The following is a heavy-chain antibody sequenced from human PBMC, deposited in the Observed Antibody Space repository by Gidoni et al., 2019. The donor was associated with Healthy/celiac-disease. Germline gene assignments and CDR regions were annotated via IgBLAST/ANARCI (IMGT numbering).Heavy chain of an antibody. J-gene: IGHJ6*02. CDR3: ARDPGYYDSSGYYYYYGLDI. V-gene: IGHV3-48*02. CDR1: GFTFSSYS. CDR2: ISSSGNTI. D-gene: IGHD3-22*01. Sequence: VQLVESGRGLVQPGGSLRLSCAASGFTFSSYSMNWVRQAPGKGLDWVSYISSSGNTIYYADSVKGRFTISRDNAKNSLYLQMNSLRDDDTAVYYCARDPGYYDSSGYYYYYGLDIWGQGTTVIVSS.